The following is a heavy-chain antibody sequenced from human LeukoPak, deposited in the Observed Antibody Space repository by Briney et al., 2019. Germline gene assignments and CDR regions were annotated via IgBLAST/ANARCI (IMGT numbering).Heavy chain of an antibody. J-gene: IGHJ4*02. CDR1: GYSFTSYW. D-gene: IGHD2-2*01. Sequence: GESLKISCQGSGYSFTSYWIGWVRQMPGKGLEWMGIIYPSDSDTRYSPSFQGQVTISADKSISTAYLQWSSLKASDTAMYYCASSYCSSTSCPQTLLYWGQGTLVTVSS. CDR2: IYPSDSDT. CDR3: ASSYCSSTSCPQTLLY. V-gene: IGHV5-51*01.